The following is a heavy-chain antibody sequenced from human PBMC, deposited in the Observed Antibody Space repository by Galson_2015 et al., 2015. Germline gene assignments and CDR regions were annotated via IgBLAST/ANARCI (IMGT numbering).Heavy chain of an antibody. CDR3: ARGEVDTAMVTIYYYMDV. Sequence: SETLSLTCTVSGGSISSYYWSWIRQPPGKGLEWIGYIYYSGSTNYNPSLKSRVTISVDTSKNQFSLKLSSVTAADTAVYYCARGEVDTAMVTIYYYMDVWGKGTTVTVSS. CDR2: IYYSGST. V-gene: IGHV4-59*01. D-gene: IGHD5-18*01. J-gene: IGHJ6*03. CDR1: GGSISSYY.